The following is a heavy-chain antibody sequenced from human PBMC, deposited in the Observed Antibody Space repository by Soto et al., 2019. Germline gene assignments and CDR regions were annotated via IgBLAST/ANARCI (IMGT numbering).Heavy chain of an antibody. CDR1: GITSRSYA. CDR3: AKVSRRDIVVVPALDV. V-gene: IGHV3-23*01. Sequence: GAPQSQSYRASGITSRSYAWGRLPQAPGGGLARVSAISGSGGSTYYADSVKGRFTISRDNSKNTLYLQMNSLRAEDTAVYYCAKVSRRDIVVVPALDVWGKGTTVTVSS. D-gene: IGHD2-2*01. CDR2: ISGSGGST. J-gene: IGHJ6*04.